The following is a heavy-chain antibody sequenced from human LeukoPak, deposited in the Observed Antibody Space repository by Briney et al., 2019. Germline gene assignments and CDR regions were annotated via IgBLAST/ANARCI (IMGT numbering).Heavy chain of an antibody. CDR3: ATFSGSYGDAFDI. V-gene: IGHV4-59*01. D-gene: IGHD1-26*01. Sequence: SETLSLTCTASGGSISSYYWSWIRQPPGKGLEWIGYIYYSGSTNYNPSLKSRVTVSVDTSKNQFSLKLSSVTAADTAVYYCATFSGSYGDAFDIWGQGTMVTVSS. J-gene: IGHJ3*02. CDR2: IYYSGST. CDR1: GGSISSYY.